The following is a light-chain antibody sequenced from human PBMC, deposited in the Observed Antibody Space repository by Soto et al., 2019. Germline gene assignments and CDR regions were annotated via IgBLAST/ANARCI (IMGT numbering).Light chain of an antibody. CDR2: EVT. CDR1: SSDVGGYNY. V-gene: IGLV2-8*01. J-gene: IGLJ3*02. CDR3: SSYAGSNNLV. Sequence: QSALTQPPSASGSPXXSVTISCTGTSSDVGGYNYVSWYQQHPGKAPKLMIYEVTKRPSGVPDRFSGSKSGNTASLTVSGLQAEDEADYYCSSYAGSNNLVFGGGTKLTVL.